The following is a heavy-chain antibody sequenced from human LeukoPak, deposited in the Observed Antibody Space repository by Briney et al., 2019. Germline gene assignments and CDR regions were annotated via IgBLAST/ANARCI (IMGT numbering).Heavy chain of an antibody. CDR3: ASLRGVAFDY. CDR1: GYTLTELS. CDR2: FDPEDGET. V-gene: IGHV1-24*01. Sequence: ASVKVSCKVSGYTLTELSMHWVRQAPGKGLEWMGGFDPEDGETIYAQKFQGRVTMTEGTSTDTAYMELSSLRSEDTAVYYCASLRGVAFDYWGQGTLVTVSS. D-gene: IGHD3-10*01. J-gene: IGHJ4*02.